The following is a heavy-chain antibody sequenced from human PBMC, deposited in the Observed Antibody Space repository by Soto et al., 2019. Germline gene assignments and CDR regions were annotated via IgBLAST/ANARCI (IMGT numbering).Heavy chain of an antibody. J-gene: IGHJ6*02. CDR2: ISAYNGNT. CDR3: ARDKPPPTLYYYGSGSAYPSYYGMDV. CDR1: GYTFTSYG. V-gene: IGHV1-18*01. Sequence: ASVKVSCKASGYTFTSYGISWVRQAPGQGLEWMGWISAYNGNTNYAQKLQGRVTMTTDTSTSTAYMELRSLSSDDTAVYYCARDKPPPTLYYYGSGSAYPSYYGMDVWGQGTTVTVSS. D-gene: IGHD3-10*01.